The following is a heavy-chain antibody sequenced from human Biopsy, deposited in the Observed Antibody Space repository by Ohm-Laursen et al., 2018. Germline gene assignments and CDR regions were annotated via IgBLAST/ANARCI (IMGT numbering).Heavy chain of an antibody. V-gene: IGHV4-31*02. Sequence: SQTLSLTWTVSGASIISGGHFWNWIRQHPGKGLEWIGYIYYSGSTYYNPSLKSRVSILVDTSKNQFSLKLNSVTAADTAVYYCARATNSTGWPYYYFYGMDVWGQGTTVTVSS. CDR1: GASIISGGHF. CDR2: IYYSGST. CDR3: ARATNSTGWPYYYFYGMDV. J-gene: IGHJ6*02. D-gene: IGHD2/OR15-2a*01.